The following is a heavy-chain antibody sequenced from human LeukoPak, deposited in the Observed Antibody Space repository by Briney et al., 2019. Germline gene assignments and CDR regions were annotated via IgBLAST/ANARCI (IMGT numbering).Heavy chain of an antibody. V-gene: IGHV4-59*08. CDR2: IFYSGST. J-gene: IGHJ3*01. CDR1: GGSISSYY. D-gene: IGHD3-16*01. CDR3: ARHSTRSNGGNAFDF. Sequence: PSETLSLTCTVSGGSISSYYWSWIRQPPGKGLEWIGYIFYSGSTNYNPSLKSRLTISVDTSKNQFSLKLTSMTATDTAVYYCARHSTRSNGGNAFDFWGQGTMVTVSS.